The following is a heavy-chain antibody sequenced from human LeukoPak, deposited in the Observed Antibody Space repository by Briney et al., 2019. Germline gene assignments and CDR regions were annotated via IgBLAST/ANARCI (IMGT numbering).Heavy chain of an antibody. CDR2: ISGSGGST. CDR1: GFTFSSYA. D-gene: IGHD4-17*01. V-gene: IGHV3-23*01. CDR3: ANSPRQITLRSSGY. Sequence: GGSLRLSCAASGFTFSSYAMSWVRQAPGKGLEWVSAISGSGGSTYYADSVKGRFTISRDNSKNTLYLQMNSLRAEDTAVYYCANSPRQITLRSSGYWGQGTLVTVSS. J-gene: IGHJ4*02.